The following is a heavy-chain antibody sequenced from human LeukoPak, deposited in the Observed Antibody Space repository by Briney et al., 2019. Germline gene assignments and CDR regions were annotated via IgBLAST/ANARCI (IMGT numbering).Heavy chain of an antibody. Sequence: ASVKVSCKASGYTFTGYYMHWVRQAPGQGLEWMGGIIPIFGTANYAQKFQGRVTITADESTSTAYMELSSLRSEDTAVYYCARDLAAAGRGPFFGYWGQGTLVTVSS. CDR3: ARDLAAAGRGPFFGY. CDR2: IIPIFGTA. V-gene: IGHV1-69*13. J-gene: IGHJ4*02. CDR1: GYTFTGYY. D-gene: IGHD6-13*01.